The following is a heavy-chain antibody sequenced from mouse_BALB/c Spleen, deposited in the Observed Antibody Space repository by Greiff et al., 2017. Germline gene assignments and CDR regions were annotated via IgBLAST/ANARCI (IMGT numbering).Heavy chain of an antibody. J-gene: IGHJ2*01. CDR1: GFSLTDYG. V-gene: IGHV2-6-5*01. CDR3: AKLNYYGSSYEDY. Sequence: VKLMESGPGLVAPSQSLSITCTVSGFSLTDYGVSWIRQPPGKGLEWLGVIWGGGSTYYNSALKSRLSISKDNSKSQVFLKMNSLQTDDTAMYYCAKLNYYGSSYEDYWGQGTTLTVSS. D-gene: IGHD1-1*01. CDR2: IWGGGST.